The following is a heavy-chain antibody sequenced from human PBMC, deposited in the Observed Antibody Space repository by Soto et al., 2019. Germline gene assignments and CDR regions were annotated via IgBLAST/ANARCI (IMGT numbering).Heavy chain of an antibody. J-gene: IGHJ3*02. CDR3: AREGIQSRGADDAFDI. V-gene: IGHV1-69*13. Sequence: SVKVSCKASGGTFSSYAISWVRQAPGQGLEWMGGIIPIFGTANYAQKFQGRVTITADESTSTAYMELSSLRSEDTAVYYCAREGIQSRGADDAFDIWGQGTMVTVSS. CDR2: IIPIFGTA. CDR1: GGTFSSYA.